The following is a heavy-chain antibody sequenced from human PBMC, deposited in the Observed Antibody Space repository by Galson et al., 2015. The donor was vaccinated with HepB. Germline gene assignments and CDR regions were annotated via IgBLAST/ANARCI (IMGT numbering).Heavy chain of an antibody. CDR1: GYTFTSYY. Sequence: SVKVSCKASGYTFTSYYMHWVRQAPGQGLEWMGIINPSGGSTSYAQKLQGRVTMTRDTSTSTVYMELSSLRSEDTAVYYCARGGDYKIVGATENYFDYWGQGTLVTVSS. D-gene: IGHD1-26*01. V-gene: IGHV1-46*04. CDR3: ARGGDYKIVGATENYFDY. J-gene: IGHJ4*02. CDR2: INPSGGST.